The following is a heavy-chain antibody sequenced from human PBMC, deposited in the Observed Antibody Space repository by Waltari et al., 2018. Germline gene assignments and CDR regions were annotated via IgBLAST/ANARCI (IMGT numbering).Heavy chain of an antibody. J-gene: IGHJ4*02. D-gene: IGHD3-10*01. Sequence: QMQLVQSGPEVKKPGTSVKVSCKASGFTFTNSAVQWVRQARGQRLEWIGGIVVGSGNTNYAQKFQERVTITRDMSTSTAYMELSSLRSEDTAVYYCAAGWDYGSGRDYWGQGTLVTVSS. CDR2: IVVGSGNT. V-gene: IGHV1-58*01. CDR3: AAGWDYGSGRDY. CDR1: GFTFTNSA.